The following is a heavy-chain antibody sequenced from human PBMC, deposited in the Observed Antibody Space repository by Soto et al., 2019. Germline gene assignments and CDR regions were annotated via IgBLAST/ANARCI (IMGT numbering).Heavy chain of an antibody. CDR3: ATGGSTWNLVH. V-gene: IGHV1-8*01. CDR2: MNPNSGKT. CDR1: GYTFTSYD. D-gene: IGHD6-13*01. Sequence: QVQLVQSGAEVKKPGASVKVSCKASGYTFTSYDFNWVRQATGQGPEWMGWMNPNSGKTGYAPKFQGRVTMSSNTSITTAYMELSSLRSEDAAVYYCATGGSTWNLVHWGQGTPVTVSS. J-gene: IGHJ4*02.